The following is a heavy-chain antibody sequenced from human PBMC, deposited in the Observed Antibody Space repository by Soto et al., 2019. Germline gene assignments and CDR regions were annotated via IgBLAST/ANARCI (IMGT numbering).Heavy chain of an antibody. CDR1: GGTFSSYA. V-gene: IGHV1-69*13. J-gene: IGHJ3*02. CDR2: IIPIFGTA. D-gene: IGHD2-15*01. CDR3: AGGKERPLNRYCSGGSFLRGDYAGAFDI. Sequence: SVKVSFKASGGTFSSYAISWVRQAPGQGLEWMGGIIPIFGTANYAQKFQGRVTITADESTSTAYMELSSLRSEDTAVYYCAGGKERPLNRYCSGGSFLRGDYAGAFDIWGQGTMVTVSS.